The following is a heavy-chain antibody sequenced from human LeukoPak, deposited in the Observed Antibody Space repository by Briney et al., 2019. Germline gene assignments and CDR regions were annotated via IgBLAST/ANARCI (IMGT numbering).Heavy chain of an antibody. D-gene: IGHD2-2*01. CDR3: ARDPRCSSTSCYSVGAFDI. J-gene: IGHJ3*02. CDR2: ISSSGSTI. CDR1: GFTFSDYY. V-gene: IGHV3-11*01. Sequence: GGSLRLSCAASGFTFSDYYMSWIRQAPGKGLEWVSYISSSGSTIYYADSVKGRFTISRDNAKNSLYLQMNSLRAEDTAVYYCARDPRCSSTSCYSVGAFDIWGQGTMVTVSS.